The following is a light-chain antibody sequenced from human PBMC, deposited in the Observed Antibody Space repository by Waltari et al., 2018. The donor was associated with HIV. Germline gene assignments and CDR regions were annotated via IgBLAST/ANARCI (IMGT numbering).Light chain of an antibody. CDR1: SSNIGGNY. J-gene: IGLJ2*01. V-gene: IGLV1-47*01. CDR2: RNN. Sequence: QSVLTQPPSASGTPGQRVTISCSGSSSNIGGNYVYWYQQLPGTAPKLLIYRNNQRLSGGPERCSGSKSGTAASMAISGLRSEDEADYYCASWDDSLSGYVVFGGGTKLTVL. CDR3: ASWDDSLSGYVV.